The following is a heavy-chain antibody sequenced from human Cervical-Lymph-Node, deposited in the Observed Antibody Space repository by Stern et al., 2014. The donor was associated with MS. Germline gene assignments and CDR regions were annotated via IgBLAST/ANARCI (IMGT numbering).Heavy chain of an antibody. Sequence: QVQLQESGPGLVKPSETLSLTCTVSGGSISSSSYYWGWIRQPPGKGLEWIGSIYYSGSTYYNPSLKSRVTLSEDTTKTKFPVKLSSGTAADTAVYYCARQRWEPGHYYYYYGMDVWGQGTTVTVSS. D-gene: IGHD1-26*01. CDR2: IYYSGST. CDR3: ARQRWEPGHYYYYYGMDV. V-gene: IGHV4-39*01. J-gene: IGHJ6*02. CDR1: GGSISSSSYY.